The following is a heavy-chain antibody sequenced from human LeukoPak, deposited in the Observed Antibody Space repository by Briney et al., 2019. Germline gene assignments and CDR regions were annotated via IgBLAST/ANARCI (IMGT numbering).Heavy chain of an antibody. CDR3: TRDPGHYGVDV. J-gene: IGHJ6*02. Sequence: SETLSLTCTVSGGSISNYYWSWIRKPAGKGLEWLGRIFASGTTHDNPSLKSRVTVSVDTSKNQFSLRLTSVTAADTAVYYCTRDPGHYGVDVRGQGTTVTVSS. V-gene: IGHV4-4*07. CDR2: IFASGTT. CDR1: GGSISNYY.